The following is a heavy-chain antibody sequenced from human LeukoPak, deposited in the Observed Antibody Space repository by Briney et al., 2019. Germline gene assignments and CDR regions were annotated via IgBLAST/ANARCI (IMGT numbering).Heavy chain of an antibody. CDR3: AREQFGYDILTGQRNDAFDI. CDR1: GFTFSSYW. CDR2: IKQDGREK. Sequence: GGSLRLSCAASGFTFSSYWMSWVRQAPGKGLEWVANIKQDGREKYYVDSVKGRFTISRDNAKNSLYLQMNSLRAEDTAVYYCAREQFGYDILTGQRNDAFDIWGQGTMVTVSS. J-gene: IGHJ3*02. V-gene: IGHV3-7*01. D-gene: IGHD3-9*01.